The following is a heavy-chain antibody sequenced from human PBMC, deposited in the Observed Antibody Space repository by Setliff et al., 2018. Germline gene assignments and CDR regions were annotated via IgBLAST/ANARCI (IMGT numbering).Heavy chain of an antibody. CDR1: EYSFIDYW. J-gene: IGHJ5*01. CDR2: VDPSDSYA. Sequence: GESLKISCRGSEYSFIDYWISWVRQKPGGGLEWMGKVDPSDSYATYGPSFQGHVIISVDTSINTVYLQWSRLEASDSGIYYCARPIESSRWHPFDSWGQGPWSPSPQ. V-gene: IGHV5-10-1*01. CDR3: ARPIESSRWHPFDS. D-gene: IGHD2-2*01.